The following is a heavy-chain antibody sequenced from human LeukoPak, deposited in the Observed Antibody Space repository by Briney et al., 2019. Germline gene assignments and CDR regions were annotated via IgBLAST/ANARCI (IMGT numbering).Heavy chain of an antibody. V-gene: IGHV5-51*01. J-gene: IGHJ4*02. Sequence: GESLKISCKGSGYSFTCYWIGWVRQMPGKGLEWMGIIYPGDSDTRYSPSFQGQVTISADKSISTAYLQWSSLKASDTAMYYCATSTFGGVIVPGDFDYWGQGTLVTVSS. CDR2: IYPGDSDT. CDR1: GYSFTCYW. D-gene: IGHD3-16*02. CDR3: ATSTFGGVIVPGDFDY.